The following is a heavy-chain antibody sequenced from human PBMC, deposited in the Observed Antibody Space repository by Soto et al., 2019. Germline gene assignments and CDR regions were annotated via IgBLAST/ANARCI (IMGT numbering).Heavy chain of an antibody. D-gene: IGHD2-21*01. V-gene: IGHV3-21*01. J-gene: IGHJ4*02. CDR2: ITSSGNYI. Sequence: EVQLVESGGGLVKPGGSLRLSCAASGFTFSSYSMNWVRQAPGKGLEWVSSITSSGNYIYYADSVKGRFPISRDNAKDSLYLQMNSLRGEDTAVYYCAREVWSYPQGAPDYWGQGTLVTVSS. CDR3: AREVWSYPQGAPDY. CDR1: GFTFSSYS.